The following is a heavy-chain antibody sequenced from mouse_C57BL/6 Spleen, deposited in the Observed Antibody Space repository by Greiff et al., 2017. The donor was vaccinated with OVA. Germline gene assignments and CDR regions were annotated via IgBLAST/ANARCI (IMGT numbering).Heavy chain of an antibody. V-gene: IGHV1-55*01. J-gene: IGHJ4*01. CDR3: ARGGIGSSLMDY. CDR2: IYPGSGST. Sequence: QVQLKQPGAELVKPGASVKMSCKASGYTFTSYWITWVKQRPGQGLEWIGDIYPGSGSTNYNEKFKSKATLTVDTSSSTAYMQLSSLTSEDSAVYYCARGGIGSSLMDYWGQGTSVTVSS. D-gene: IGHD1-1*01. CDR1: GYTFTSYW.